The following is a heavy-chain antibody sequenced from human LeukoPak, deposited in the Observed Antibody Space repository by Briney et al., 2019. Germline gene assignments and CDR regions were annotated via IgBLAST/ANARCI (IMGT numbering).Heavy chain of an antibody. Sequence: GASVKVSCKASGGTFSSYAISWVRQAPGQGLEWMGGIIPIFGTANYAQKFQGRVTITADESTSTAYMELSSLRSEDTAMYYCARDPYYYDSSDYDYWGQGTLVTVSS. J-gene: IGHJ4*02. CDR1: GGTFSSYA. CDR3: ARDPYYYDSSDYDY. V-gene: IGHV1-69*13. CDR2: IIPIFGTA. D-gene: IGHD3-22*01.